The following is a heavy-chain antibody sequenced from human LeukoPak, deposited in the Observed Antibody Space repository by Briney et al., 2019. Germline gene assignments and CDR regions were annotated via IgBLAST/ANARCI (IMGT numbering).Heavy chain of an antibody. D-gene: IGHD2-15*01. CDR1: GFTFSNVW. V-gene: IGHV3-21*01. CDR3: ARSVVVAATLDY. J-gene: IGHJ4*02. Sequence: GGSLRLSCAASGFTFSNVWMSWVRQVPGKGLEWVSSISSSSSYIYYADSVKGRFTISRDSAKNSLYLQMNSLRAEDTAVYYCARSVVVAATLDYWGQGTLVTVSS. CDR2: ISSSSSYI.